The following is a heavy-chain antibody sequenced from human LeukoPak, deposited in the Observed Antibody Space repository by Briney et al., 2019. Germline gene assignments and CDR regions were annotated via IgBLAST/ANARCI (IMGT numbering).Heavy chain of an antibody. V-gene: IGHV3-9*01. Sequence: GGSLRLSCAASGFTFDDYGMHWVRQAPGKGLGWVSGISWNRGSIGYADSVKGRFTISRDTAKNSLYLQMNSLRPEDTAFYCAKGGAAADNYWYFDLWGRGTLVTVSS. CDR3: AKGGAAADNYWYFDL. J-gene: IGHJ2*01. D-gene: IGHD6-13*01. CDR1: GFTFDDYG. CDR2: ISWNRGSI.